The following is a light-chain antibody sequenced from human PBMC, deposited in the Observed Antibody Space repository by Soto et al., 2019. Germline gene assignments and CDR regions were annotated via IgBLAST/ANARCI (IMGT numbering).Light chain of an antibody. CDR1: QSVSSSY. J-gene: IGKJ2*01. CDR2: GAT. Sequence: EIVLTQSPGTLSLSPGERATLSCRASQSVSSSYLAWYQQKPGQAPRLLIYGATSRATGIPDRFSGSGSGTDFTLTISRLEPEDFAMYYCQQYGGSPYTFGQGTNLEIK. V-gene: IGKV3-20*01. CDR3: QQYGGSPYT.